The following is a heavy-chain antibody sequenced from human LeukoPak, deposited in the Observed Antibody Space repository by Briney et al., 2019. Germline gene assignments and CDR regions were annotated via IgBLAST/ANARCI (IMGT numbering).Heavy chain of an antibody. J-gene: IGHJ3*02. CDR2: ISSSSSYI. D-gene: IGHD3-22*01. CDR1: GFTFSSYA. CDR3: ARDQTMIVVENAFDI. V-gene: IGHV3-21*01. Sequence: PGRSLRLSCAASGFTFSSYAMHWVRQAPGKGLEWVSSISSSSSYIYYADSVKGRFTIPRDNAKNSLYLQMNSLRAEDTAVYYCARDQTMIVVENAFDIWGQGTMVTVSS.